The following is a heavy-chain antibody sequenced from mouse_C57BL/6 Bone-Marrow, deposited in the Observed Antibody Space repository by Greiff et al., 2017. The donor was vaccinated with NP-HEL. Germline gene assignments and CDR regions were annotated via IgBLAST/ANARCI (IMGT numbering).Heavy chain of an antibody. D-gene: IGHD1-1*01. Sequence: VQLQQSGAELARPGASVKLSCKASGYTFTSYGISWVKQSTGQGLEWIGEIYPRSGNTYYNEKFKGKATLTADKSSSTAYMELRSLTSEDSAVYFCARWGTTVVDFDYWGQGTTLTVSS. CDR2: IYPRSGNT. CDR3: ARWGTTVVDFDY. V-gene: IGHV1-81*01. J-gene: IGHJ2*01. CDR1: GYTFTSYG.